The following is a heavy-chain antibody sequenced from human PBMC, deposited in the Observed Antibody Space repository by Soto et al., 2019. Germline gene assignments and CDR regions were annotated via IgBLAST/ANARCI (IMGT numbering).Heavy chain of an antibody. CDR3: ATRSPAFDY. Sequence: QVQLVQSGPEVKKPGASVKVSCKTSGYTFTTYGISWVRQAPGQGLEWMGWINTDKGKTTYAQKFQGRVTMTTDTSTSTAYMDLRSLRSDDTAVYYCATRSPAFDYWGQGTLVTVSS. CDR2: INTDKGKT. V-gene: IGHV1-18*01. J-gene: IGHJ4*02. CDR1: GYTFTTYG.